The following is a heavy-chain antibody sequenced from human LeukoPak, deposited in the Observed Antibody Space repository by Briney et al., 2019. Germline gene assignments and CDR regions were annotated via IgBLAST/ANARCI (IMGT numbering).Heavy chain of an antibody. CDR1: GGSISSSNYY. CDR2: IYYSGST. CDR3: ARVGVPAAILD. Sequence: PSETLSLTCTVSGGSISSSNYYWGWLRQPPGKGLEWIGSIYYSGSTYYNPSLKSRVAISVDTSKNQFSLKLSSVTAADTAVYYCARVGVPAAILDWGQGTLVTVSS. J-gene: IGHJ4*02. V-gene: IGHV4-39*07. D-gene: IGHD2-2*02.